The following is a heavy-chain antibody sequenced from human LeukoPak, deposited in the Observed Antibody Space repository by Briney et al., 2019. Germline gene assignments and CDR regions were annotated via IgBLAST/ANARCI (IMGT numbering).Heavy chain of an antibody. J-gene: IGHJ6*02. CDR1: GYTFTSYG. CDR3: ARGSDETLYYYYGMDV. V-gene: IGHV1-18*01. Sequence: GASVKVSCKASGYTFTSYGISWVRQAPGQGLAWMGWISAYNGNTNYAQKLQGRVTMTTDTSTSTAYMELRSLRSDDTAVYYCARGSDETLYYYYGMDVWGQGTTVTVSS. CDR2: ISAYNGNT.